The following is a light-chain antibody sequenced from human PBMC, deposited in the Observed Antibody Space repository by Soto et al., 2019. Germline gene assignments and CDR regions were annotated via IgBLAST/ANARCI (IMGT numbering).Light chain of an antibody. CDR2: YAS. Sequence: EIMMTQAPATLSVSPGERATLSRKASQGVSNNLTWYQQRPGQAPRLLIHYASTRATGIPARFSGSGSGTEFTLTISSLQSEDFALYYCQQYNDWPPITFGQGTRLEIK. CDR1: QGVSNN. J-gene: IGKJ5*01. V-gene: IGKV3-15*01. CDR3: QQYNDWPPIT.